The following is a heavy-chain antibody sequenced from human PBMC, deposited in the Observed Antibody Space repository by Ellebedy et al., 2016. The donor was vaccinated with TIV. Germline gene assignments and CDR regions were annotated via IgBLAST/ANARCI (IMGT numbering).Heavy chain of an antibody. CDR2: ISCDGVDT. CDR1: GFSFRRYC. CDR3: ARDLVVGSGSSDS. J-gene: IGHJ5*02. Sequence: GGSLRLXCAASGFSFRRYCLQWVRQTPGKGLVWVSRISCDGVDTNYADSVKGRFTISRDNARNTLFLQMNDLGDDDTAVYYCARDLVVGSGSSDSWGQGTLVTVSS. V-gene: IGHV3-74*01. D-gene: IGHD3-10*01.